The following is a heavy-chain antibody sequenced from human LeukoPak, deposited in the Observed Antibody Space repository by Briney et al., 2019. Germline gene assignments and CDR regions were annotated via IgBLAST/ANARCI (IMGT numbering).Heavy chain of an antibody. CDR3: ARELGAFDI. J-gene: IGHJ3*02. CDR2: ISSSSSYI. V-gene: IGHV3-21*01. D-gene: IGHD7-27*01. CDR1: GFTFSSYT. Sequence: PGGSLRLSCAASGFTFSSYTMNWVRQAPGKGLEWVSSISSSSSYIYYADSLKGRFTISRDNAKNSLYLQMNSLRAEDTAVYYCARELGAFDIWGQGTMVTVSS.